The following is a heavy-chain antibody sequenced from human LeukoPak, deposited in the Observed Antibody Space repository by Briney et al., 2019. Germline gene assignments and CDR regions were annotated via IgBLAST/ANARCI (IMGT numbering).Heavy chain of an antibody. CDR3: ARVAIAAAGTMDV. CDR1: GGTFSSYA. D-gene: IGHD6-13*01. CDR2: IIPIFGTA. J-gene: IGHJ6*03. V-gene: IGHV1-69*05. Sequence: ASVKVSCKASGGTFSSYAISWVRQAPGQGLEWMGGIIPIFGTANYAQKFQGRVTIPTDESTSTAYMELSSLRSEDTAVYYCARVAIAAAGTMDVWGKGTTVTVSS.